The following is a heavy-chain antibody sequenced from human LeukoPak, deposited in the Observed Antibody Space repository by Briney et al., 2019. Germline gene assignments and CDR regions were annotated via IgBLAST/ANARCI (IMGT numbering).Heavy chain of an antibody. Sequence: GGSLRLSCAASGFTVSSNDMSWVRQAPGKGLEWVSIIYRGGSTYYADSVKGRFTISRDNSKNTLYLQMNSLRAEDTAVYYCASGSGSYRTPYYYMDVWGKGTTVTVSS. CDR2: IYRGGST. V-gene: IGHV3-53*01. CDR1: GFTVSSND. CDR3: ASGSGSYRTPYYYMDV. D-gene: IGHD3-10*01. J-gene: IGHJ6*03.